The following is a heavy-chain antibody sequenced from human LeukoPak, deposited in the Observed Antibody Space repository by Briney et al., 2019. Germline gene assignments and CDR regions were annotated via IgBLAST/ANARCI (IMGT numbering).Heavy chain of an antibody. J-gene: IGHJ5*02. CDR3: ARRGVEQQLVRNWLDP. CDR1: GYSFTSYW. V-gene: IGHV5-51*01. CDR2: IYPGDSDT. Sequence: GESLKISCKGSGYSFTSYWIGWVRQMPGKGLEWMGIIYPGDSDTRYSPSFQGQVTISADKSISTAYLQWSSLKASDTAMYYCARRGVEQQLVRNWLDPWGQGTMVTVSS. D-gene: IGHD6-13*01.